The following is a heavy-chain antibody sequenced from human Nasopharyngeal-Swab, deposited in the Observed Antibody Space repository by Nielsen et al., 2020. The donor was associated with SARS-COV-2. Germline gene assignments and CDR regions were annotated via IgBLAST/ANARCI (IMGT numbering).Heavy chain of an antibody. CDR3: ARVGGRTSPMGS. Sequence: GGSLTLSCVASEFTFRDYWMSWVRQAPAKGLEWVASIKQDGSEKNYVDSVNGRFTISRDNAKNSLFLQMDSLRTEDTAFYYWARVGGRTSPMGSWGQGTLVTVSS. J-gene: IGHJ4*02. V-gene: IGHV3-7*01. D-gene: IGHD3-10*01. CDR2: IKQDGSEK. CDR1: EFTFRDYW.